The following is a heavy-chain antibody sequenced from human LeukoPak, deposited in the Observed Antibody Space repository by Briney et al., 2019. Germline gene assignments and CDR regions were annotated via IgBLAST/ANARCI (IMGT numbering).Heavy chain of an antibody. Sequence: ASVKVSCKASGYTFTSYGISWVRQAPGQGLEWMGWISAYNGNTNYAQKLQGRVTMTRNTSISTAYMELSSLRSEDTAVYYCARGLGVATDFDYWGQGTLVTVSS. D-gene: IGHD5-12*01. J-gene: IGHJ4*02. V-gene: IGHV1-18*01. CDR1: GYTFTSYG. CDR2: ISAYNGNT. CDR3: ARGLGVATDFDY.